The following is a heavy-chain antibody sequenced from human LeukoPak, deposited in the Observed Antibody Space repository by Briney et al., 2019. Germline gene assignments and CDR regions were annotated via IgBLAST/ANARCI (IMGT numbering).Heavy chain of an antibody. Sequence: QPGRSLRLSCAASGFTFSSYGMHWVRQAPGKGLEWVAVISYDGSNKYYADSVKGRFTISRDNSKNTLYLQMNSLRAEDTAVYYCAKDLSSGYYGLEAFDIWGQGTMVTVSS. CDR2: ISYDGSNK. V-gene: IGHV3-30*18. J-gene: IGHJ3*02. CDR1: GFTFSSYG. CDR3: AKDLSSGYYGLEAFDI. D-gene: IGHD3-22*01.